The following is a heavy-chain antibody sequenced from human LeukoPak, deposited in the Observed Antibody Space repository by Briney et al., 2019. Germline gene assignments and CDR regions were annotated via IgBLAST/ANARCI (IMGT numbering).Heavy chain of an antibody. CDR3: ASYGSGKGFDP. D-gene: IGHD3-10*01. CDR2: IIPIFGTA. Sequence: EASAKVSCKASGGTFSSYAISWVRQAPGQGLEWMGGIIPIFGTANYAQKFQGRVTITADESTSTAYMELSSLRSEDTAVYYCASYGSGKGFDPWGQGTLVTVSS. CDR1: GGTFSSYA. V-gene: IGHV1-69*13. J-gene: IGHJ5*02.